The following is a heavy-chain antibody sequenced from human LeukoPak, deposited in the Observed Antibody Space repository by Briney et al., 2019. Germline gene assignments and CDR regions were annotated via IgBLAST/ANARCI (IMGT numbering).Heavy chain of an antibody. CDR2: ISSSSSYI. J-gene: IGHJ6*02. CDR1: GFTFSSYA. V-gene: IGHV3-21*01. CDR3: ARGGYSGYDSDYYYGMDV. Sequence: GGSLRLSCAASGFTFSSYAMSWVRQAPGKGLEWVSSISSSSSYIYYADSVKGRFTISRDNAKNSLYLQMNSLRAEDTAVYYCARGGYSGYDSDYYYGMDVWGQGTTVTVSS. D-gene: IGHD5-12*01.